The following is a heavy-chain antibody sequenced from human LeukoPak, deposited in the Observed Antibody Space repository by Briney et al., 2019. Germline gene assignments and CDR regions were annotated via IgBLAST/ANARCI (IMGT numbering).Heavy chain of an antibody. J-gene: IGHJ4*02. V-gene: IGHV4-31*03. D-gene: IGHD4-17*01. CDR2: IYYSGST. Sequence: SETLSLTCTVSGGSISSGGYYWSWIRQHPGKGLEWIGYIYYSGSTYYNLSLKSRVTISVDTSKNQFSLKLSSVTAADTAVYYCARERTYGDYSFDYWGQGTLVTVSS. CDR1: GGSISSGGYY. CDR3: ARERTYGDYSFDY.